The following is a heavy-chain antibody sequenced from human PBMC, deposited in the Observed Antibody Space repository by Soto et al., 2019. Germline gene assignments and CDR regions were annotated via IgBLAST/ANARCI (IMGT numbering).Heavy chain of an antibody. V-gene: IGHV1-69*13. CDR1: GGTFSSYA. CDR3: ARVVMVFTATKFSFDP. Sequence: SVKVSCKASGGTFSSYAITWVRQAPGQGLEWMGMIIPIFGAPSYAQKFQGRVTIHADEPTTTAYMELSSLKSEDTGLYYCARVVMVFTATKFSFDPWGQGTLVTVSS. CDR2: IIPIFGAP. D-gene: IGHD2-15*01. J-gene: IGHJ5*02.